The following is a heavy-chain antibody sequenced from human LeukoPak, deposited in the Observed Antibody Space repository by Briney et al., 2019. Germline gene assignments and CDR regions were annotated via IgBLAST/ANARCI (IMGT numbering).Heavy chain of an antibody. CDR2: IIPIFGTA. Sequence: ASVKVSCKASGGTFSSYAISWVRQAPGQGLEWMGGIIPIFGTANYAQMFQGRVTITADESTSTAYMELSSLRSEDTAVYYCARGGYYYDSSGYSHLPDYWGQGTLVTVSA. V-gene: IGHV1-69*13. CDR3: ARGGYYYDSSGYSHLPDY. D-gene: IGHD3-22*01. CDR1: GGTFSSYA. J-gene: IGHJ4*02.